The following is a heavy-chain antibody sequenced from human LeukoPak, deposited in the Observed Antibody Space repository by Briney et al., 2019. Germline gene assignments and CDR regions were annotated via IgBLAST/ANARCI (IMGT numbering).Heavy chain of an antibody. J-gene: IGHJ6*02. Sequence: ASVKVSSKASGYTFTSYGISWVRQAPGQGLEWMGWISAYDGNTNYAQKLQGRVTMTTDTSTSTAYMELRSLRSDDTAVYYCAREASGIAAAGEWPGYYYYGMDVWGQGTTVTVSS. CDR3: AREASGIAAAGEWPGYYYYGMDV. CDR2: ISAYDGNT. V-gene: IGHV1-18*01. CDR1: GYTFTSYG. D-gene: IGHD6-13*01.